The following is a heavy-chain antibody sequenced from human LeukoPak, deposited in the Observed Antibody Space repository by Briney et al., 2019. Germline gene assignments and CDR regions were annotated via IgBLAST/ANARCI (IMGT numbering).Heavy chain of an antibody. CDR3: ASTKPSIAAPPHFDY. CDR2: IYTSGST. V-gene: IGHV4-4*09. CDR1: GGSISSYY. D-gene: IGHD6-6*01. J-gene: IGHJ4*02. Sequence: SETLSLTCTVSGGSISSYYWSWIRQPPGKGLEWIGYIYTSGSTNYNPSLKSRVTISVDTSKNQFSLKLSSVTAADTAVYYCASTKPSIAAPPHFDYWSQGTLVTASS.